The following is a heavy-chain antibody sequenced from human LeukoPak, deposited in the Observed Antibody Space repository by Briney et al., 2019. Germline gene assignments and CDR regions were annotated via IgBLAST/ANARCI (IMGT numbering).Heavy chain of an antibody. CDR3: AKFRSGSYYDYMDV. V-gene: IGHV3-23*01. CDR2: ISGSGGST. Sequence: PGGSLRLSCAGSGFSFSSYGMHWVRQAPGKGLEWVSAISGSGGSTYYADSVKGRFTISRDNSKNTLYLQMNSLRAEDTAVYYCAKFRSGSYYDYMDVWGKGTTVTVSS. J-gene: IGHJ6*03. D-gene: IGHD3-3*01. CDR1: GFSFSSYG.